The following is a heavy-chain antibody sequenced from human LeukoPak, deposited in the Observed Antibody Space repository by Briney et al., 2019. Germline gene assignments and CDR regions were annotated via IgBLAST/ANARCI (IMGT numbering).Heavy chain of an antibody. V-gene: IGHV3-48*04. J-gene: IGHJ6*03. D-gene: IGHD3-3*01. CDR1: GFTFSSYS. CDR3: ARDQPSYDFWSGYSRGYMDV. Sequence: PGGSLRLSCAASGFTFSSYSMNWVRQAPGKGLEWVSYISSSSSTIYYADSVKGRFTISRDNAKNSLYLQMNSLRAEDTAVYYCARDQPSYDFWSGYSRGYMDVWGKGTTVTVSS. CDR2: ISSSSSTI.